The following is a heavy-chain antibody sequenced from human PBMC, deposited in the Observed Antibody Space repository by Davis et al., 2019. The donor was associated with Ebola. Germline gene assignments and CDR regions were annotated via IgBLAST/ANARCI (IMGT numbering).Heavy chain of an antibody. D-gene: IGHD5-24*01. CDR2: ISSSGSTI. V-gene: IGHV3-48*03. CDR3: ARAPHGQTRLYYYYYGMDV. CDR1: GFTFSSYE. Sequence: GGSLRLSCAASGFTFSSYEMNWVLQAPGKGLEWVSYISSSGSTIYYADSVKGRFTISRDNAKNSLYLQMNSLRAEDTAVYYCARAPHGQTRLYYYYYGMDVWGQGTTVTVSS. J-gene: IGHJ6*02.